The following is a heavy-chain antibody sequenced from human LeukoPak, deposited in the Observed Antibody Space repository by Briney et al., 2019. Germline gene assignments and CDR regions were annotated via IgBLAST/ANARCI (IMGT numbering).Heavy chain of an antibody. V-gene: IGHV4-39*01. J-gene: IGHJ4*02. CDR3: ARRKSFYDSSGYFDH. D-gene: IGHD3-22*01. Sequence: SETLSLTCTVSGDSIRSTSYYWGWIRQPPGKGLEWIGSIYYSGNTYYNPSLKSRVTIAVDTSKNQFSLTLNSVTAADTAVYYCARRKSFYDSSGYFDHWGRRTLVTVS. CDR1: GDSIRSTSYY. CDR2: IYYSGNT.